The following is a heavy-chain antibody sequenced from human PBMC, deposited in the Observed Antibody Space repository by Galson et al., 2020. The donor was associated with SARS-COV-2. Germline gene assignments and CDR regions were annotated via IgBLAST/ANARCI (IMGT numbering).Heavy chain of an antibody. CDR2: IYPGDSDT. Sequence: GETLKISCEASGYTFSTWWIGWVRQKPGKGLEWMGIIYPGDSDTRYSPSFQGQVTISADKSISTTYLEWSSLKASDTAMYYCARPSDGYSNGAVEIWGQGTMVTVSS. CDR3: ARPSDGYSNGAVEI. V-gene: IGHV5-51*01. J-gene: IGHJ3*02. D-gene: IGHD2-15*01. CDR1: GYTFSTWW.